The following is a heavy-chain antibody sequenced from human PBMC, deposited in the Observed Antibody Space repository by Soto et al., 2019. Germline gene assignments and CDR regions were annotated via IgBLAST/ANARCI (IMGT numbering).Heavy chain of an antibody. J-gene: IGHJ2*01. CDR2: IDTSGTYT. CDR3: AREETKRSYWYFDL. V-gene: IGHV3-21*01. Sequence: EVQLVESGGGLVKPGGSLRLSCAASGFTFNNYNMNGVRQAPGKGLEWVASIDTSGTYTNYADSVRGRFTISRDNAKKSLYLEMSSLRDEDTAVYYCAREETKRSYWYFDLWGRGTLVTVS. D-gene: IGHD2-8*01. CDR1: GFTFNNYN.